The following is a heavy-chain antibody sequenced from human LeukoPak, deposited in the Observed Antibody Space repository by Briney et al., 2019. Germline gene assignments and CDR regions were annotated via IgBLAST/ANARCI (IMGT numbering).Heavy chain of an antibody. V-gene: IGHV4-59*01. D-gene: IGHD1-26*01. CDR3: ARYRIVGATRAFDY. CDR2: IYYSGST. CDR1: GGSISSYY. J-gene: IGHJ4*02. Sequence: PSETPSLTCTVSGGSISSYYWSWIRQPPGKGLEWIGYIYYSGSTNYNPSLKSRVTISVDTSKNQFSLKLSSVTAADTAVYYCARYRIVGATRAFDYWGQGTLVTVSS.